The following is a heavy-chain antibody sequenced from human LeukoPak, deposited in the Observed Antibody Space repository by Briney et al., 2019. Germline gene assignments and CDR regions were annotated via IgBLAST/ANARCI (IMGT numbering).Heavy chain of an antibody. Sequence: SETLSLTCAVYGGSFSGYYWSWIRQPPGKGLEWIGEINHSGSTNYNPSLKSRVTISVDTPKNQFSLKLSSVTAADTAVYYCARVGSYGSGSYYNPPGPRFDPWGQGTLVTVSS. CDR1: GGSFSGYY. CDR2: INHSGST. V-gene: IGHV4-34*01. D-gene: IGHD3-10*01. CDR3: ARVGSYGSGSYYNPPGPRFDP. J-gene: IGHJ5*02.